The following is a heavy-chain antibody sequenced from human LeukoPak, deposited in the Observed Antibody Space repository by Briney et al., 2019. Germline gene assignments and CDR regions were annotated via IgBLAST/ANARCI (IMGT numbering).Heavy chain of an antibody. CDR2: IYSGGST. D-gene: IGHD6-13*01. CDR1: GFTVSSNY. CDR3: ARGLSFSSSWFDH. J-gene: IGHJ5*02. Sequence: GGSLRLSCAASGFTVSSNYMSWVRQAPGKGLEWVSVIYSGGSTYYADSVKGRFTISRDNSKNTLYLQMNSLRAEDTAVYYCARGLSFSSSWFDHWGQGTLVTVSS. V-gene: IGHV3-53*01.